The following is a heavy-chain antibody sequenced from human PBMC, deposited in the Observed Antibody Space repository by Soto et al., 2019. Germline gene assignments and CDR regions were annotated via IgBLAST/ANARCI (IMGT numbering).Heavy chain of an antibody. CDR2: IYSGGST. J-gene: IGHJ3*02. CDR3: ARMSIQLSDAFDI. V-gene: IGHV3-53*01. CDR1: GFTVSSNY. D-gene: IGHD5-18*01. Sequence: EVQLVESGGGLIQPGGSLRLSCAASGFTVSSNYMSWVRQAPGKGLEWVSVIYSGGSTYYADSVKGRFTISRDNSKNTLYLQMNSLRAEDTAVYYCARMSIQLSDAFDIWGQGTMVTVSS.